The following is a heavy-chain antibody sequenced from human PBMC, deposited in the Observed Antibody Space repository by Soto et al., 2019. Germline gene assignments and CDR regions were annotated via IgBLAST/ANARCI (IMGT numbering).Heavy chain of an antibody. V-gene: IGHV1-2*04. D-gene: IGHD6-19*01. Sequence: ASVKVSCKASGYTFTGYYMHWVRQAPGQGLEWMGWINPNSGGTNYAQKFQGWVTMTRDTSISTAYMELSSLRSEDTAVYYCARPWAVAGTYYYYYGMDVWGQGTTVTVSS. J-gene: IGHJ6*02. CDR1: GYTFTGYY. CDR3: ARPWAVAGTYYYYYGMDV. CDR2: INPNSGGT.